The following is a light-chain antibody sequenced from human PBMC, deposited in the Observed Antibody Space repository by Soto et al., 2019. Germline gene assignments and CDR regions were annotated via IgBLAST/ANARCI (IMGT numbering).Light chain of an antibody. Sequence: QSALTQPPSLSGTPGQRVTISCSGSTSNIAGNTVHWYQHLPETAPQLLIYIDDHRPSGVPDRFSGSKSGTSASLAISGLQSEDEADYYCATWDDSLNAAVFGGGTQLTVL. V-gene: IGLV1-44*01. CDR3: ATWDDSLNAAV. CDR1: TSNIAGNT. CDR2: IDD. J-gene: IGLJ7*01.